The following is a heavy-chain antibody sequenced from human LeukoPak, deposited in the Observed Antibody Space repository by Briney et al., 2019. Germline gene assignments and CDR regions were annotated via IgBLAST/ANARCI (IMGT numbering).Heavy chain of an antibody. D-gene: IGHD3-3*01. CDR2: VSDDGVRS. Sequence: GGSQRLSCAASGFTFNNYWMSWFRQAPGKGLEWVSAVSDDGVRSYYAESVKVRFSTSRDNSKNTLYLQMDNLRVEDTAVYYCAKTIFGVTHAFDIWGQGTLVTVPS. J-gene: IGHJ3*02. CDR3: AKTIFGVTHAFDI. V-gene: IGHV3-23*01. CDR1: GFTFNNYW.